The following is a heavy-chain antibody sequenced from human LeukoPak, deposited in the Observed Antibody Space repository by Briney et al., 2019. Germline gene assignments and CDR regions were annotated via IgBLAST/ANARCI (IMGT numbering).Heavy chain of an antibody. J-gene: IGHJ6*03. CDR1: GDSISNYY. V-gene: IGHV4-4*07. Sequence: PSETLSLTCSVAGDSISNYYWSWIRQPAGKGLEWIGRIYTSENTDYNPSLKSRVTMSVDTSKNQLSLRLSSVTAADTAVYYCAGDHYGSGRGFYYMDVWGKGTTVTVSS. CDR3: AGDHYGSGRGFYYMDV. CDR2: IYTSENT. D-gene: IGHD3-10*01.